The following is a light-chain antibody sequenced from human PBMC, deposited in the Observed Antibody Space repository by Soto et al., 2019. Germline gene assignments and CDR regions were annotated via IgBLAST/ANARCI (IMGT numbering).Light chain of an antibody. CDR3: LQHNNYPRA. CDR1: QDIGKD. Sequence: DIQMTQSPSSLSASVGDSVTITCRASQDIGKDLGWYKRRPGKAPKRLIYAASSLQSGVPSRFSGSGSGTEFILTISSLQPEDFATYYCLQHNNYPRAFGQGTKVEIK. V-gene: IGKV1-17*01. CDR2: AAS. J-gene: IGKJ1*01.